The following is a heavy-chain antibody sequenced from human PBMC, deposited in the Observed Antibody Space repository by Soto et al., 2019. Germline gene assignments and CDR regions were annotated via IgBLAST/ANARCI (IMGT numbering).Heavy chain of an antibody. V-gene: IGHV3-30-3*01. CDR1: GFTFSSYA. CDR3: ARDLDSYGHTYSDGMDV. J-gene: IGHJ6*02. Sequence: QVQLVESGGGVVQPGRSLRLSCAASGFTFSSYAMHWVRQAPGKGLEWVAVISYDGSNKYYADSVKGRFTISRDNSKKTLYLQMNSLRAEDTAVYYCARDLDSYGHTYSDGMDVWGQGTTVTVSS. D-gene: IGHD5-18*01. CDR2: ISYDGSNK.